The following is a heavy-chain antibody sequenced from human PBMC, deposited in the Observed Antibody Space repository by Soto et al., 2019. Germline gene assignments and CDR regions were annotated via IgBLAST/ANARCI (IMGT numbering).Heavy chain of an antibody. V-gene: IGHV1-18*01. D-gene: IGHD3-16*01. Sequence: QVQLVQSGAEVKKPGASVKVSCKASGYSFTRYGISWVRQAPGQGLEWMGWISGYNANTNYPENLQXRXTXXTDTSTSTAYMEVRNLISDDTAVYYCARMGDVPYYYYGLDVWGQGTTVTVSS. CDR2: ISGYNANT. J-gene: IGHJ6*02. CDR1: GYSFTRYG. CDR3: ARMGDVPYYYYGLDV.